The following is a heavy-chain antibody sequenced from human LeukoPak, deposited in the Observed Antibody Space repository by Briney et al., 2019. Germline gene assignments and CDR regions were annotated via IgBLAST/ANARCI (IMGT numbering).Heavy chain of an antibody. Sequence: GESLKISCKGSGYSFTSYWIGWVRQMPGKGLEWMGIIYPGDSDTRYSPSFQGQVTISADKSISTAYLQWSSLKASDTAMYYCARAPSNYYDSSGSPDAFDIWGQGTMVTVSS. D-gene: IGHD3-22*01. CDR1: GYSFTSYW. J-gene: IGHJ3*02. V-gene: IGHV5-51*01. CDR3: ARAPSNYYDSSGSPDAFDI. CDR2: IYPGDSDT.